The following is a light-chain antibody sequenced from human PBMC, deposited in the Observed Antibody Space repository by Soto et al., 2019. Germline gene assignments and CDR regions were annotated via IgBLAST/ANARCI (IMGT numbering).Light chain of an antibody. V-gene: IGKV1-5*03. J-gene: IGKJ4*01. CDR2: KAS. CDR3: QQRYNWPPLT. CDR1: QSISSW. Sequence: DIQMTQSPSTLSASVGDRVTITCRASQSISSWLAWYQQKPGKAPKLLIYKASSLESGVPSRFSGSESGTEFTLTISSLEPDDFGVYYCQQRYNWPPLTFGGGTKVDIK.